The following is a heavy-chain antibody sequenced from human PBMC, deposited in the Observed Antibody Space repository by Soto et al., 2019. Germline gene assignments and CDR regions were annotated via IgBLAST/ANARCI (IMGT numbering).Heavy chain of an antibody. V-gene: IGHV3-53*04. Sequence: GGSLRLSCAASGFTVSSNYMSWVRQAPGKGLEWVSVIYSGGSTYYADSVKGRFTISRHNSKNTLYLQMNSLRAEDTAVYYCARDLRDRNYYYYYYMDVWGKGTTVTVSS. J-gene: IGHJ6*03. CDR3: ARDLRDRNYYYYYYMDV. CDR2: IYSGGST. CDR1: GFTVSSNY.